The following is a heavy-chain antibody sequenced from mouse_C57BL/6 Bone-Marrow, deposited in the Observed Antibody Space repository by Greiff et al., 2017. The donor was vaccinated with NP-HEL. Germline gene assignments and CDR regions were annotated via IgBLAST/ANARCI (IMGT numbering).Heavy chain of an antibody. CDR3: ARRGKNSNHGFAY. D-gene: IGHD2-5*01. Sequence: EVQGVESGGDLVKPGGSLKLSCAASGFTFSSYGMSWVRQTPDKRLEWVATISSGGSYTYYLDSVKGRFTISRDNAKNTLYLQMSSLKSEDTAMYYCARRGKNSNHGFAYWGQGTLVTVSA. V-gene: IGHV5-6*01. CDR1: GFTFSSYG. CDR2: ISSGGSYT. J-gene: IGHJ3*01.